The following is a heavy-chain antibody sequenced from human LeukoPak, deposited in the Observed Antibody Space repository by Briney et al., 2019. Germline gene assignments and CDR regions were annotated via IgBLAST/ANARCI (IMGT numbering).Heavy chain of an antibody. CDR1: GGSISSYY. J-gene: IGHJ4*02. CDR2: IYYSGST. V-gene: IGHV4-59*08. CDR3: ARHANYDFWSGGRGYFDY. Sequence: KPSETLSLTCTVSGGSISSYYWSWIWQPPGKGLEWIGYIYYSGSTNYNPSLKSRVTISVDTSKNQFSLKLSSVTAADTAVYYCARHANYDFWSGGRGYFDYWGQGTLVTVSS. D-gene: IGHD3-3*01.